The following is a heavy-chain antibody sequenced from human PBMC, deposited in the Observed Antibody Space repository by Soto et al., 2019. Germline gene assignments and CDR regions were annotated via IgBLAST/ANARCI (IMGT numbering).Heavy chain of an antibody. CDR1: GFTFSSYG. D-gene: IGHD3-16*02. V-gene: IGHV3-30*03. CDR3: ASGPAATYYDYVCGSYRPNQGHFDG. J-gene: IGHJ4*02. Sequence: QVQLVESGGGVVQPGRSLRLSCAASGFTFSSYGMHWVRQAPGKGLEWVAVISYDGSNKYYADSVKGRFTISRDNSKNTLYLQMNRLRAEGTAVYYCASGPAATYYDYVCGSYRPNQGHFDGWGQGTLVTVSS. CDR2: ISYDGSNK.